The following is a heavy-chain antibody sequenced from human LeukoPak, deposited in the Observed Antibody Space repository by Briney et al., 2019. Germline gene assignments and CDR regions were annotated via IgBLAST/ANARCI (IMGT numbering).Heavy chain of an antibody. V-gene: IGHV1-69*04. CDR1: GGTFSSYA. Sequence: SVKVSFKASGGTFSSYAISWVRQAPGQGLEWMGRIIPILGIANYAQKFQGRVTITADKSTSTAYMELSSLRSEDTAVYYCARDFVPNYVWGSYRPTYHFDYWGQGTLVTVSS. J-gene: IGHJ4*02. D-gene: IGHD3-16*02. CDR3: ARDFVPNYVWGSYRPTYHFDY. CDR2: IIPILGIA.